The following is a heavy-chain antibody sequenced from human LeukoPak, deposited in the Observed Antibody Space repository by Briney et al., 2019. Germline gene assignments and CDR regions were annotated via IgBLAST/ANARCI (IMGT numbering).Heavy chain of an antibody. CDR1: GFMFSNHW. J-gene: IGHJ4*02. CDR2: IKQDGSES. CDR3: ASSSGFLPYNFDY. V-gene: IGHV3-7*01. Sequence: PGGSLRLSCAASGFMFSNHWMTWVRQAPGKGLEWVANIKQDGSESYYVDSVKGRFTISRDDAKNSLYLQMNSLRADDTAVYFCASSSGFLPYNFDYWGQGTLVTVSS. D-gene: IGHD6-19*01.